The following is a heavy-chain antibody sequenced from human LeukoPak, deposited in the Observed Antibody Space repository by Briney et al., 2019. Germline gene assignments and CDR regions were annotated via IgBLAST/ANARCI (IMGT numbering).Heavy chain of an antibody. V-gene: IGHV3-11*04. D-gene: IGHD3-9*01. J-gene: IGHJ4*02. CDR1: GFTFSDYY. CDR3: ARGGQDDILTGYYIGLTLDY. Sequence: GGSLRLSCAASGFTFSDYYMSWIRQAPGKGLEWVSYISSSGSTIYYADSVKGGFTISRDNAKNSLYLQMDSLRAEDTAVYYCARGGQDDILTGYYIGLTLDYWGQGTLVTVSS. CDR2: ISSSGSTI.